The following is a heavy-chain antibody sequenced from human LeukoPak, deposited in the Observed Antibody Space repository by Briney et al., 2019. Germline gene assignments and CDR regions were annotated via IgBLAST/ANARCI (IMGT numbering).Heavy chain of an antibody. D-gene: IGHD3-10*01. V-gene: IGHV4-39*07. Sequence: SETLSLTCTVSGGSISSSSYYWGWIRQPPGKGLEWIGSIYYSGSTYYNPSLKSRVTISVDTSKNQFSLKLSSVTAADTAVYYCARENEATAGPNSGGYYYYTDVWGKGTTVTVSS. CDR2: IYYSGST. CDR1: GGSISSSSYY. CDR3: ARENEATAGPNSGGYYYYTDV. J-gene: IGHJ6*03.